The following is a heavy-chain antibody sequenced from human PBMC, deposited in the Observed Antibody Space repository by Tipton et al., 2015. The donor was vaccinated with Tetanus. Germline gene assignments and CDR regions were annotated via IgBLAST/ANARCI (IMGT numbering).Heavy chain of an antibody. D-gene: IGHD3-22*01. CDR1: GGSFSGYY. V-gene: IGHV4-34*01. Sequence: TLSLTCAVYGGSFSGYYWSWIRQPPGKGLEWIGEINHSGSTNYNPSLKSRVTISVDTSKNQFSLKLSSVTAADTAVYYCARGKTYYYDSSGLNFDYWGQGTLVTVSS. CDR2: INHSGST. J-gene: IGHJ4*02. CDR3: ARGKTYYYDSSGLNFDY.